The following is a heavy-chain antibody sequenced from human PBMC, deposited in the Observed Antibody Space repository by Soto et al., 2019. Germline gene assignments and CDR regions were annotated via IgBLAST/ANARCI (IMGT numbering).Heavy chain of an antibody. V-gene: IGHV4-30-4*01. CDR2: IYYSGST. D-gene: IGHD7-27*01. CDR1: GGSISSGDYY. CDR3: ARALNWGTYYYYGMDV. Sequence: PSETLSLTCTVSGGSISSGDYYWSWIRQPPGKGLEWIGYIYYSGSTYYNPSLKSRVTISVDTSKNQFSLKLSSVTAADTAVYYCARALNWGTYYYYGMDVWGQGTTVTVSS. J-gene: IGHJ6*02.